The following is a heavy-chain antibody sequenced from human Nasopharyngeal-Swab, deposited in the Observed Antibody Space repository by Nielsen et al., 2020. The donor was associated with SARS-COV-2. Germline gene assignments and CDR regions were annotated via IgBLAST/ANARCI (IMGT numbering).Heavy chain of an antibody. CDR1: GFTFSSNS. V-gene: IGHV3-48*04. Sequence: GGSLRLSCAASGFTFSSNSMNWVRQAPGKGLEWVSYISSGNGNIHYADSVEGRFTISRDNAKNTLYLQMNSLRVDDTAVYYCVKHQGSPSDQWGQGTLVTVSS. J-gene: IGHJ4*02. CDR2: ISSGNGNI. CDR3: VKHQGSPSDQ.